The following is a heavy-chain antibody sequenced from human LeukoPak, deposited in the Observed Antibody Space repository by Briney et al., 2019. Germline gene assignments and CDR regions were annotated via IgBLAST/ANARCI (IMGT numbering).Heavy chain of an antibody. J-gene: IGHJ6*02. Sequence: GGSLRLSCAASGFTFSSYAMSWVRQAPGKGLEWVSAISGSGGSTYYADSVKGRFTISRDNSKNTLYLQMNSLRAEDTAVYYCARVPQAVAGNYYGMDVWGQGTTVTVSS. CDR1: GFTFSSYA. CDR2: ISGSGGST. V-gene: IGHV3-23*01. CDR3: ARVPQAVAGNYYGMDV. D-gene: IGHD6-19*01.